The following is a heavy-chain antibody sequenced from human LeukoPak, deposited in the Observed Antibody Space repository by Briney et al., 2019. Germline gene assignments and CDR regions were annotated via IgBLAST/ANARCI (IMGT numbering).Heavy chain of an antibody. CDR2: IYYSGST. CDR3: ARVRLGIYYYMDV. CDR1: GGSISSYY. V-gene: IGHV4-59*01. J-gene: IGHJ6*03. D-gene: IGHD3-16*01. Sequence: SETLSLTCTVSGGSISSYYWSWIRQPPGKGLEWIGYIYYSGSTNYNPSLKSRVTISVDTSKNQFSLKLSSVTAAATAVYYCARVRLGIYYYMDVWGKGTTVTVSS.